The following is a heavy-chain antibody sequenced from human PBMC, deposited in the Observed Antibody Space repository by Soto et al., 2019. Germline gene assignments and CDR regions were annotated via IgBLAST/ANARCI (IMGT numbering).Heavy chain of an antibody. CDR2: INPNGGGR. CDR1: GYTFTGYY. Sequence: ASVKVSCKASGYTFTGYYMHWVRQAPGQGLELMGWINPNGGGRNYAEKFQGRVTMTRDTSISTAYMELRSLRSDDTAIYYCARDPHECWTSYWFGPWGQGTPVTVSS. V-gene: IGHV1-2*02. D-gene: IGHD3-3*01. CDR3: ARDPHECWTSYWFGP. J-gene: IGHJ5*02.